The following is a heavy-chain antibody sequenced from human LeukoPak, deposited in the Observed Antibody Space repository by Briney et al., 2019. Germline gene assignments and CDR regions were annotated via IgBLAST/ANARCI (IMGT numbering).Heavy chain of an antibody. CDR3: ARSTPYYDILTGYYGY. D-gene: IGHD3-9*01. Sequence: ASVKVSCKASGYTFTSYAMHWVRQAPGQRLEWMGWINAGNGNTKYSQKFQGRVTITRDTSASTAYMELSSLRSEDTAVYYCARSTPYYDILTGYYGYWGREPWSPSPQ. J-gene: IGHJ4*02. CDR1: GYTFTSYA. CDR2: INAGNGNT. V-gene: IGHV1-3*01.